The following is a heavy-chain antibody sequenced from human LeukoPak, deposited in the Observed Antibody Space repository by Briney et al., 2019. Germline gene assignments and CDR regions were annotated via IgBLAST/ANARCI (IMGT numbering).Heavy chain of an antibody. J-gene: IGHJ4*02. CDR3: ARVPGVRGPLNN. Sequence: GGSLRLSCAASEFTFGSYWMHWVRQAPGKGLVWVSRINSDGSSTSYADSVKGRFTISRDNAKNTLYLQMNSLRAEDTAVYYCARVPGVRGPLNNWGQGTLVTVSS. V-gene: IGHV3-74*01. CDR1: EFTFGSYW. D-gene: IGHD3-10*01. CDR2: INSDGSST.